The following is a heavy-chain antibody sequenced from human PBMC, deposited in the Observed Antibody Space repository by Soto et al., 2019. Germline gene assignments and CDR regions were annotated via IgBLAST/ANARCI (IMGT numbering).Heavy chain of an antibody. CDR3: AAGSGSYYKYGMDV. CDR1: GFTFSSYA. D-gene: IGHD3-10*01. J-gene: IGHJ6*02. V-gene: IGHV3-30-3*01. Sequence: GGSLRLSCAASGFTFSSYAMHWVRQAPGKGLEWVAVISYDGSNKYYADSVKGRFTISRDNSKNTLYLQMNSLRAEDTAVYYCAAGSGSYYKYGMDVWGQGTTVTVSS. CDR2: ISYDGSNK.